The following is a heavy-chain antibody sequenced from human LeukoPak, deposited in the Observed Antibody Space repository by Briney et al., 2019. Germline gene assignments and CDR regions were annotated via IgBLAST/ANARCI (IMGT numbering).Heavy chain of an antibody. Sequence: ASVKVSCKASGYTFTGYYMHWVRQAPGQGLEWMGWINPNSGGTNYAQKFQGRVTMTRDTSISTAYMELSRLRSDDTAVYYCARVGYYDSSGYWNWGQGTLVTVSS. CDR3: ARVGYYDSSGYWN. CDR1: GYTFTGYY. CDR2: INPNSGGT. V-gene: IGHV1-2*02. D-gene: IGHD3-22*01. J-gene: IGHJ4*02.